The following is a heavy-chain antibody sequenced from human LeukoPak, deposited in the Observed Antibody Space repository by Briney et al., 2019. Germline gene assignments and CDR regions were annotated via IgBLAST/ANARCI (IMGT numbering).Heavy chain of an antibody. Sequence: SETLSLTCTVSGGSISSYYWSWIRQPPGKGPEWIGYIYYSGSTNYNPSLKSRVTISVDTSKNQFSLKLSSVTAADTAVYYCARSSGDYFAEYFQHWGQGTLVTVSS. J-gene: IGHJ1*01. CDR2: IYYSGST. V-gene: IGHV4-59*08. D-gene: IGHD4-17*01. CDR3: ARSSGDYFAEYFQH. CDR1: GGSISSYY.